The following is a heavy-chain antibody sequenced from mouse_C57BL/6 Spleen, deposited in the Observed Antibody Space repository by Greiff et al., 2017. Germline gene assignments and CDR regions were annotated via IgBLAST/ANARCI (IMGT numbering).Heavy chain of an antibody. V-gene: IGHV2-6*03. CDR1: GFSLTSSG. CDR2: IWSDGST. Sequence: QVQLQQSGPGLVAPSQSLSITCTVSGFSLTSSGVHWVRQPPGKGLEWLVVIWSDGSTTYNSALKSRLSISKDNTKSQVFLKMTILQNDDTAMYYCARSVYSEYDYCYAMDYWGQGTSVTVSS. CDR3: ARSVYSEYDYCYAMDY. J-gene: IGHJ4*01. D-gene: IGHD2-4*01.